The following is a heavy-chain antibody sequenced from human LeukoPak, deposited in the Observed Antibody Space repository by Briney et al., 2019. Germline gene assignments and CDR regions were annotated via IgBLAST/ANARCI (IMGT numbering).Heavy chain of an antibody. CDR1: GGSITSSSYY. D-gene: IGHD3-10*01. Sequence: SETLSLTCSVSGGSITSSSYYWGWIRQPPGKGLEWIGSINYSGSSYYNPSLQSRVTISVDTSKNRFSLKLSSVTAADTAVYYCARHPGGVQGVLYYFDYWGQGTLVTVSS. CDR2: INYSGSS. J-gene: IGHJ4*02. V-gene: IGHV4-39*01. CDR3: ARHPGGVQGVLYYFDY.